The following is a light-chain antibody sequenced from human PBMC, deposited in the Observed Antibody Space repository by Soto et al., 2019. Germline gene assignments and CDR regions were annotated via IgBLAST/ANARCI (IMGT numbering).Light chain of an antibody. J-gene: IGKJ5*01. Sequence: IVLTQSPDTLSLSPGERATLSCRASQTVRNNYLAWYQQKPGQAPRLLIYGASSRATGLPDRFSGSGSGTAFPLTISGLEPEDFAVYYCQQYGSTPPITFGQGTRLEIK. CDR1: QTVRNNY. V-gene: IGKV3-20*01. CDR2: GAS. CDR3: QQYGSTPPIT.